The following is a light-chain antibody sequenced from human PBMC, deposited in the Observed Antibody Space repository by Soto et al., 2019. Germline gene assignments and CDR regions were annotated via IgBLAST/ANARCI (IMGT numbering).Light chain of an antibody. CDR3: CSYAGSSTFYV. J-gene: IGLJ1*01. CDR1: SSDVGSYNL. V-gene: IGLV2-23*02. Sequence: QSALTQPASVSGSPGQSITISCTGTSSDVGSYNLVSWYQQHPGKAPKLMIYEVSKRPSGVSNRFSGSKSGNTASLTISGFQAEDEADYSCCSYAGSSTFYVFGTGTKVTGL. CDR2: EVS.